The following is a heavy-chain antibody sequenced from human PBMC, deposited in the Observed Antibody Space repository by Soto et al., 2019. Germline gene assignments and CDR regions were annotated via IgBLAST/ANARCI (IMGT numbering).Heavy chain of an antibody. J-gene: IGHJ5*02. CDR1: GYSFISSD. Sequence: QVQLLQSGADVKKPGASVMVSCTASGYSFISSDFNWVRQSSGQVRAWLGWMNPNRGNAGSPEKFQGRITMTMLTSISTAYMDLSSLTSEDTAVYFCVRVGVVRGVLRRLDPWGQGTLVTVSS. CDR3: VRVGVVRGVLRRLDP. V-gene: IGHV1-8*01. CDR2: MNPNRGNA. D-gene: IGHD3-10*01.